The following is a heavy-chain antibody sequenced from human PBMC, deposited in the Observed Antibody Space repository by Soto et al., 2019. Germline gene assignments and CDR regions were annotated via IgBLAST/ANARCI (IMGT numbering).Heavy chain of an antibody. CDR2: ISVYNGNT. CDR3: ARVYDFWSGYSNPFHY. D-gene: IGHD3-3*01. CDR1: GYTFTSYG. Sequence: AAVNVSCKASGYTFTSYGISWVRQAPGQGLAWMGWISVYNGNTNYAQNLQDRVTMTTDTTTSTAYMELRSLRSDDTAVYYCARVYDFWSGYSNPFHYWGQGTLVLVSS. J-gene: IGHJ4*02. V-gene: IGHV1-18*01.